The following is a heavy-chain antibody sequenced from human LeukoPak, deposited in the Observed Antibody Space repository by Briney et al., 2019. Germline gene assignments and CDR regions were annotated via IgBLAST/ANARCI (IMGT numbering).Heavy chain of an antibody. D-gene: IGHD3-10*01. V-gene: IGHV4-31*03. J-gene: IGHJ4*02. CDR2: IYYSGST. CDR1: GGSIVDGDCY. CDR3: ARLMVRGRNDKYYFDY. Sequence: SETLSLTCTVSGGSIVDGDCYWSWLRQHPGKGLEWIGHIYYSGSTFYNASLKSRVTISVDTSKSQFSLKMRSVTAADTAVYYCARLMVRGRNDKYYFDYWGQGTLVTVSS.